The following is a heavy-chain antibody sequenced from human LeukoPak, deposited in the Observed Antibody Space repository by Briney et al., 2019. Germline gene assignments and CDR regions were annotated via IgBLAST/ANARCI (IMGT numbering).Heavy chain of an antibody. D-gene: IGHD5-24*01. CDR1: GGSISSGAYS. Sequence: PSETLSLTCAVSGGSISSGAYSWTWIRQPPGKGLEWIGYIYYSGSAYYNPSLKSRLTISIDTSKSQSSLKLSSVTAADTAVYYCARATERDDAFDVWGQGTMVTVSS. V-gene: IGHV4-30-4*07. J-gene: IGHJ3*01. CDR3: ARATERDDAFDV. CDR2: IYYSGSA.